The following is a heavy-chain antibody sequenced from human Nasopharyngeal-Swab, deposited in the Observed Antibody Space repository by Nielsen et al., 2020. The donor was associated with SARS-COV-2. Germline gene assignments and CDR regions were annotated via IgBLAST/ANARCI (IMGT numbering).Heavy chain of an antibody. CDR2: INHSGST. Sequence: WIRQPPGKGLEWIGGINHSGSTNCNPSLKSRVTISVDTSKNQFSLKLSSVTAADTAVYYCARRRGSGKRVDTTGYSSGWYAPRAAFDYWGQGTLVTVSS. CDR3: ARRRGSGKRVDTTGYSSGWYAPRAAFDY. V-gene: IGHV4-34*01. D-gene: IGHD6-19*01. J-gene: IGHJ4*02.